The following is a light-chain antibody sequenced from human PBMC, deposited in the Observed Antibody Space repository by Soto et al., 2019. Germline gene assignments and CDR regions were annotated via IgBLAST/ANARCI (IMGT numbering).Light chain of an antibody. Sequence: DIQMTQSPSSLSASVGDRVTITCRASQGINHYLAWFQQKPGKVPKLLIYATSTLQSGVPSRFSGSGFGTDFTLTISSLQPEDVATYYCQKHNSAPLFFGPGGKVDI. CDR2: ATS. CDR1: QGINHY. J-gene: IGKJ3*01. CDR3: QKHNSAPLF. V-gene: IGKV1-27*01.